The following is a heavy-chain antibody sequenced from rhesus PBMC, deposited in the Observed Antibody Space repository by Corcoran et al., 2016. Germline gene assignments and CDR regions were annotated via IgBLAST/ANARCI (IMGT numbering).Heavy chain of an antibody. J-gene: IGHJ4*01. Sequence: EVQLVESGGGLAKPGGSLRLSCAASGFTCSDYYMDWVRQAPGKGLGGGSRCSKGGVRTGYADSVKGRFTIARENAKNTQYLQMNSLRAEDTAVYYWSRDGGYSNSYFDCWGQGVLVTVSS. V-gene: IGHV3-178*01. CDR3: SRDGGYSNSYFDC. D-gene: IGHD4-23*01. CDR1: GFTCSDYY. CDR2: CSKGGVRT.